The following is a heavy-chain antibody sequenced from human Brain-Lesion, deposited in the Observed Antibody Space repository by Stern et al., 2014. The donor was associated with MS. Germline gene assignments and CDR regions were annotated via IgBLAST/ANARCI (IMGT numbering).Heavy chain of an antibody. Sequence: QVQLQESGPGLVKPSETLSLTCTVAGGPVSSTSYAWAWIRQPPGKGLEWIGTIYYSGDTYYSRSPKSRLPISLDTSKNQFSLHRRSVTAADTAVYYCAGEEDIRYCSGGSCTGNWFDPWGQGTLVTVSS. J-gene: IGHJ5*02. CDR1: GGPVSSTSYA. V-gene: IGHV4-39*02. CDR2: IYYSGDT. CDR3: AGEEDIRYCSGGSCTGNWFDP. D-gene: IGHD2-15*01.